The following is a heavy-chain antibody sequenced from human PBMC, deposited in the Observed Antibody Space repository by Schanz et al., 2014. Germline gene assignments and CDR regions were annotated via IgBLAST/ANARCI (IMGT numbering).Heavy chain of an antibody. CDR1: GFTFRGYA. Sequence: DVHLLESGGGLVQPGGSLRLSCAASGFTFRGYAMSWVRQAPGRGLEWVSIISGSGGNTYYADAVRGRFTISRDNSKTTVYLQMNSLRAEDTAVYFCAKIERNEDWGQGTLVTVSS. CDR2: ISGSGGNT. CDR3: AKIERNED. D-gene: IGHD1-1*01. V-gene: IGHV3-23*01. J-gene: IGHJ4*02.